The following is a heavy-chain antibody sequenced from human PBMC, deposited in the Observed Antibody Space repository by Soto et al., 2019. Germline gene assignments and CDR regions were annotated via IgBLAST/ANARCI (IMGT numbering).Heavy chain of an antibody. J-gene: IGHJ4*02. CDR2: IIPIFGTA. CDR1: GGTFSSYA. V-gene: IGHV1-69*13. CDR3: ARAARSYYYDSSGYYLDY. Sequence: GASVKVSCNASGGTFSSYAISWVRQAPGQGLEWMGGIIPIFGTANYAQKFQGRVTITADESTSTAYMELSSLRSEDTAVYYCARAARSYYYDSSGYYLDYWGQGTLVTVSS. D-gene: IGHD3-22*01.